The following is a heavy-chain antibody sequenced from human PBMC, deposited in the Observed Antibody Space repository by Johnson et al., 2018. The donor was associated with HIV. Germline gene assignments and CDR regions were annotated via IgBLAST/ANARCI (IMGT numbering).Heavy chain of an antibody. V-gene: IGHV3-20*04. Sequence: VQLVESGGRVVQPGGSLRLSCAASGFTFSSYGMHWVRQAPGKGLEWVSGINWNGGSTAYADSVTGRFTISRDNAKTSLYLQMDSLRAKDTALYYCARGIVEVQPRYRLLRDDVFDVWGQGTMVTVSS. CDR2: INWNGGST. J-gene: IGHJ3*01. CDR1: GFTFSSYG. CDR3: ARGIVEVQPRYRLLRDDVFDV. D-gene: IGHD2-15*01.